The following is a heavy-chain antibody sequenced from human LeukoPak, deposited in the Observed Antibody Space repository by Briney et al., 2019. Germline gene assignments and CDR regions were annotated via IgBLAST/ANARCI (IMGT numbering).Heavy chain of an antibody. D-gene: IGHD6-19*01. J-gene: IGHJ6*03. Sequence: GGSLTLFCAASGFSFDDYAMHWVRQAPGKGREWVSLITWDGGNDYYADSVNGRFTISRDNSKNSLYLQMNSLRAEDTALYYCAKDVRAVAGTWSHMDVWGKGTTVTVSS. CDR3: AKDVRAVAGTWSHMDV. CDR1: GFSFDDYA. V-gene: IGHV3-43D*03. CDR2: ITWDGGND.